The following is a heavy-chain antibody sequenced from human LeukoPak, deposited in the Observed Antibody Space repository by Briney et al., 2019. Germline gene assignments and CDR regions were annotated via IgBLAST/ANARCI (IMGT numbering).Heavy chain of an antibody. CDR2: IAYNENT. J-gene: IGHJ4*02. CDR3: ARAGVSGWYGEY. CDR1: GGSISSYY. Sequence: SETLSLTCTVSGGSISSYYWSWIRQPPGKGLEWVGYIAYNENTNYSPSLKSRLTMSIDPSKNQFSLRLRSVTAADTAVYYCARAGVSGWYGEYWGQGILATVSS. V-gene: IGHV4-59*01. D-gene: IGHD6-19*01.